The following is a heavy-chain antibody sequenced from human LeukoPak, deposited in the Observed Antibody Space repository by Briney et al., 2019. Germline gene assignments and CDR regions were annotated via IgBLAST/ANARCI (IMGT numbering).Heavy chain of an antibody. CDR1: GGSFSGYY. CDR3: ARGYRGYFDY. CDR2: INHSGST. D-gene: IGHD1-26*01. V-gene: IGHV4-34*01. Sequence: SETLSLTCAVYGGSFSGYYWSWIRQPPGKGLEWIGEINHSGSTNYNPSLKSRVTISVDTSKNQFSLKLSSATATDTAVYYCARGYRGYFDYWGQGTLVTVSS. J-gene: IGHJ4*02.